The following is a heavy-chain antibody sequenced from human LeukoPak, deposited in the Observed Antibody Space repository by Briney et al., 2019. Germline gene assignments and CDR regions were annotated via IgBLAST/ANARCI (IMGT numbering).Heavy chain of an antibody. V-gene: IGHV4-59*01. D-gene: IGHD6-19*01. J-gene: IGHJ3*02. CDR3: ARGIAVSAFDN. CDR1: GCTISSYN. Sequence: SETLSLTCTASGCTISSYNWNWIRQPPGKGLEWIGYIYYSGSNNYNPSLKSRVTISVDTSKNQFSLKLSSVTAADTAVYYCARGIAVSAFDNWGQGTMVTVSS. CDR2: IYYSGSN.